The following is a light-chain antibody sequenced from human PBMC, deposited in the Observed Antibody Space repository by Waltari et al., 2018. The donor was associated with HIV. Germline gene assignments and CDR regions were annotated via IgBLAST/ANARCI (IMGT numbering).Light chain of an antibody. Sequence: QSALTQPPSASGSPGQSVTISCTGISSDAGDDNYVSWYQQSPGKAPKFIIYEVSKRPSGVPDRFSGSKSGNTASLTFSVLQADDEADYYCSSYAGSSTWVFGGGTKLTVL. V-gene: IGLV2-8*01. J-gene: IGLJ3*02. CDR3: SSYAGSSTWV. CDR1: SSDAGDDNY. CDR2: EVS.